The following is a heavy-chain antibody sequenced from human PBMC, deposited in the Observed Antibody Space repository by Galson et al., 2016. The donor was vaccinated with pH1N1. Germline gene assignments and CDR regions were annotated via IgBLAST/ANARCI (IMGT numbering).Heavy chain of an antibody. CDR1: GGSISSTSYY. D-gene: IGHD3-16*01. CDR3: ARGNPYHHYYSSMDV. Sequence: LSLTCTVSGGSISSTSYYWGWIRQPPGRGLEWIGSIDYSGSTYYNLSLKSRAIISVDTSKNQFSLRLSSVTAADTAVYYCARGNPYHHYYSSMDVWGKGTTVTVSS. V-gene: IGHV4-39*07. J-gene: IGHJ6*03. CDR2: IDYSGST.